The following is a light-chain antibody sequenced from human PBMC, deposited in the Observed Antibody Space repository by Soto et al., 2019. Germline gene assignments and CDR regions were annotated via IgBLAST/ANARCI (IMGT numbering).Light chain of an antibody. CDR1: QSISSW. Sequence: DIQMTQSPSTLSASVGDRVTITCRASQSISSWLAWYQQKPGKAPKLLIYDASSLESGVPSRFSGSGSGTEFTLTISSLQPDDFATYYYQQYNSYSWTFVQGTKVEIK. CDR3: QQYNSYSWT. J-gene: IGKJ1*01. V-gene: IGKV1-5*01. CDR2: DAS.